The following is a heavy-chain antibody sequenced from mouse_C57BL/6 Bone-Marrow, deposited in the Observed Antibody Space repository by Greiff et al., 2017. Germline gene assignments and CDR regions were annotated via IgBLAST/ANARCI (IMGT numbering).Heavy chain of an antibody. D-gene: IGHD2-3*01. CDR2: ISNGGGST. CDR3: ASHGLLPRAMDY. Sequence: EVTLVESGGGLVQPGGSLKLSCAASGFTFSDYYMYWVRQTPEKRLEWVAYISNGGGSTYYPDTVKGRFTISRDNAKNTLYLQMRPLESEDTAMYYGASHGLLPRAMDYWGQGTSVTVSS. CDR1: GFTFSDYY. J-gene: IGHJ4*01. V-gene: IGHV5-12*01.